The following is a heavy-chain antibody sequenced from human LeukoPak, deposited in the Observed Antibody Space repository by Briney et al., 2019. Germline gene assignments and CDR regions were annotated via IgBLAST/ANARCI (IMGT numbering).Heavy chain of an antibody. CDR1: GFTFSSYA. D-gene: IGHD3-16*01. J-gene: IGHJ6*02. CDR2: INQDGSEK. CDR3: ARRLYYYYGMDV. Sequence: GRSLRLSCAASGFTFSSYAMHWVRQAPGKGLEWVANINQDGSEKYYVASVTGRFTISRDNAKNSLYLQMNSLRVEDTAVYYCARRLYYYYGMDVWGQGTTVTVSS. V-gene: IGHV3-7*01.